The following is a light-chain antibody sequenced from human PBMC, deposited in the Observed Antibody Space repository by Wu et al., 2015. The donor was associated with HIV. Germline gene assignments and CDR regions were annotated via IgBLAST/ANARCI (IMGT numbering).Light chain of an antibody. V-gene: IGKV3-20*01. CDR2: GAS. Sequence: EIVLTQSPDTLSLSPGERATLSCRASQSVNRNYLAWYQQKVGQAPRLLIYGASSRATGIPDRFSGSGSGTDFTLTISRLEPEDFAVYYCQHYGTSPYTFGQGTKLEIK. CDR1: QSVNRNY. CDR3: QHYGTSPYT. J-gene: IGKJ2*01.